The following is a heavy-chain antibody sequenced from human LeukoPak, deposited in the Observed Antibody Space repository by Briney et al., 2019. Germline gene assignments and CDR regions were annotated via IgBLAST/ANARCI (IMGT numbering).Heavy chain of an antibody. V-gene: IGHV3-30*02. J-gene: IGHJ4*02. Sequence: GGSLRLSCAASGFTYSSYGLHWVRQAPGKGLEWVALIHDDGNNKYYADSVKGRFTISRDNSKNTLYLQMNSLRAEDTAVYYCAKDPIGGWMFDYWGQGTLVTVSS. D-gene: IGHD6-19*01. CDR1: GFTYSSYG. CDR3: AKDPIGGWMFDY. CDR2: IHDDGNNK.